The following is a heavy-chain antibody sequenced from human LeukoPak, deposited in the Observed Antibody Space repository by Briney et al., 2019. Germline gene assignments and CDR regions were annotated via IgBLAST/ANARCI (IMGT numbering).Heavy chain of an antibody. CDR1: AFTFSTYA. CDR2: IASNGGSE. D-gene: IGHD6-13*01. Sequence: GGSLRLSCAASAFTFSTYAMHWVRQAPGKGLEWVAAIASNGGSEYYADSVKGRFTISRDNSKNTLFLQMNSLRPDDTAVYYCAKRGHYSINWYHYFDYWGQGTLVTVSS. J-gene: IGHJ4*02. V-gene: IGHV3-30*04. CDR3: AKRGHYSINWYHYFDY.